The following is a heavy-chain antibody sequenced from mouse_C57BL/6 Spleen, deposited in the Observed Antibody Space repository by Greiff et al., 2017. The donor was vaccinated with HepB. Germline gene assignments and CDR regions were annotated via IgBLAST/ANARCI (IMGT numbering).Heavy chain of an antibody. J-gene: IGHJ2*01. CDR3: TAFDCGDGRDFDY. CDR2: IDPENGDT. D-gene: IGHD2-4*01. CDR1: GFNIKDDY. V-gene: IGHV14-4*01. Sequence: VQLKQSGAELVRPGASVKLSCTASGFNIKDDYMHWVKQRPEQGLEWIGWIDPENGDTEYASKFQGKATITADTSSNTAYLQLSSLTSEDTAVYYCTAFDCGDGRDFDYWGQGTTLTVSS.